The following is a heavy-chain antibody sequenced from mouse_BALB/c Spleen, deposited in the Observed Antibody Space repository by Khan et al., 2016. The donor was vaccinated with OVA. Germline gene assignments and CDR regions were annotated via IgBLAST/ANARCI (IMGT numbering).Heavy chain of an antibody. J-gene: IGHJ1*01. CDR1: GFTFSNCW. D-gene: IGHD3-3*01. Sequence: EVKLEVSGGGLVQPGGSMKLSCVASGFTFSNCWMNWVRQSPEKGFEWVAEIRLKSNIYATHYAESVRGRFTISRDDSRSSVYLQMNNLGAEDTGIYYCARGWDWYFDVWGAGTTVTVSS. CDR3: ARGWDWYFDV. CDR2: IRLKSNIYAT. V-gene: IGHV6-6*02.